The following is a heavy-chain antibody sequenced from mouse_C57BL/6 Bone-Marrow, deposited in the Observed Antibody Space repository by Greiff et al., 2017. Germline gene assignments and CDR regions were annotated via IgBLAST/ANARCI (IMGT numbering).Heavy chain of an antibody. CDR2: ISDGGSYT. CDR1: GFTFSSYA. V-gene: IGHV5-4*03. Sequence: DVMLVESGGGLVKPGGSLKLSCAASGFTFSSYAMSWVRQTPEKRLEWVATISDGGSYTYYPDNVKGRFTISRDNAKNNLYLQMSHLKSEDTAMYYCARVYYYAMDYWGQGTSVTGSS. CDR3: ARVYYYAMDY. J-gene: IGHJ4*01.